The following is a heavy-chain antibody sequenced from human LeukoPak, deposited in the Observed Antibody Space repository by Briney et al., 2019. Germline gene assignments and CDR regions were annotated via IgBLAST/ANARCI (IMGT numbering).Heavy chain of an antibody. D-gene: IGHD6-19*01. Sequence: GESLKISCKGSGYSFTSYWIGWVRQMPGKGLEWMGVIYPGDSDTRYSPSFQGQVTISADKSISTAYLQWSSLKASETAMYYCARQVGAVADVAPIYYYGMDVWGQGTTVTVPS. J-gene: IGHJ6*02. CDR1: GYSFTSYW. CDR2: IYPGDSDT. V-gene: IGHV5-51*01. CDR3: ARQVGAVADVAPIYYYGMDV.